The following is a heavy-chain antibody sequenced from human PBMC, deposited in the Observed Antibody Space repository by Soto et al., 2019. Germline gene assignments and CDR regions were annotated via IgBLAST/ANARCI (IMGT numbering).Heavy chain of an antibody. Sequence: SVKVSCTSSGGTFSSYTISWVRQAPGQGIERMGRIIPILGIANYAQKFQGRVTITADKYTSTAYMELSSLRSEDTAVYYWARSSGHSITPLHYWGQGTLVTVSS. CDR1: GGTFSSYT. V-gene: IGHV1-69*02. D-gene: IGHD3-22*01. CDR3: ARSSGHSITPLHY. CDR2: IIPILGIA. J-gene: IGHJ4*02.